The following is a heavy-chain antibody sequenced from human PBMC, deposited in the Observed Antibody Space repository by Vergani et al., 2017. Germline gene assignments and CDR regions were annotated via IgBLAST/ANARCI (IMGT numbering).Heavy chain of an antibody. CDR2: SIRDST. V-gene: IGHV3-23*01. CDR1: GFTFSSYA. Sequence: EVQLLESGGGLVQPGGSLTLPCAASGFTFSSYAMTWVRQAPGKGLEWVPGSIRDSTSYAASVKGRCTISRDNSKNTMYLQMNSLRAEDTAVDYCAKGLIQRGTILGVAPPPGFDYWGQGTLVTVSS. CDR3: AKGLIQRGTILGVAPPPGFDY. D-gene: IGHD3-3*01. J-gene: IGHJ4*02.